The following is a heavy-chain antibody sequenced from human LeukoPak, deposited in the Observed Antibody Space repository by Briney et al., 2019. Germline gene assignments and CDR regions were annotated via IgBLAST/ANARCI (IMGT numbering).Heavy chain of an antibody. CDR2: ICYSGST. Sequence: SETLSLTCTVSGGSISSYYWSWIRQPPGKGLEWIGYICYSGSTNYNPSLKSRVTISVDTSKNQVSLKLRSVTAADTAVYYCARTNPSFDYWGQGTLVTVSS. CDR1: GGSISSYY. V-gene: IGHV4-59*08. J-gene: IGHJ4*02. CDR3: ARTNPSFDY.